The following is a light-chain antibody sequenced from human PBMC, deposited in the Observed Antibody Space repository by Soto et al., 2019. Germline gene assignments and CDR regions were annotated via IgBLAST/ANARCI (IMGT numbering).Light chain of an antibody. CDR3: QQSYSTPWT. Sequence: DIPMTQSPSSLSASVGDRVTITCRASQSSSNYLNWYQQKPGKAPKLLIYDASSLQSGVPSRFSGSGSGTDFTLTISSLQPEDFATYYCQQSYSTPWTFGQGTKVEIK. CDR1: QSSSNY. J-gene: IGKJ1*01. CDR2: DAS. V-gene: IGKV1-39*01.